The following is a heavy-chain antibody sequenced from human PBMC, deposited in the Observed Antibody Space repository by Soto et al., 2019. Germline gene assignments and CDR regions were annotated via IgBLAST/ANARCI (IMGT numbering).Heavy chain of an antibody. CDR3: GSGRYGDY. J-gene: IGHJ4*02. D-gene: IGHD1-26*01. CDR2: ISAHNGNT. V-gene: IGHV1-18*01. Sequence: QVHLVQSGAEVKKPGASVKVSCKGSGYGFTTYGITWVRQAPGQGLEWMAWISAHNGNTNYAQKLQGRVTVTRDTSTSTAYMELMSLRSDDTAVYYCGSGRYGDYWGQGALVTVSS. CDR1: GYGFTTYG.